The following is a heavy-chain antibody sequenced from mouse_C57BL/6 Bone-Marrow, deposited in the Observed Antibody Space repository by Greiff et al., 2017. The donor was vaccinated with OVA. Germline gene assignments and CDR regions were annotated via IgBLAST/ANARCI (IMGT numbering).Heavy chain of an antibody. J-gene: IGHJ2*01. CDR3: ARSLLYYYGSSFYFDY. D-gene: IGHD1-1*01. CDR1: GYTFTSYW. V-gene: IGHV1-53*01. Sequence: QVQLQQPGTELVKPGASVKLSCKASGYTFTSYWMHWGKQRPGQGLEWIGNINPSNGGTNSNEKFKSKATLTVDKSSSTAYMQLSSLTSEDSAVYYCARSLLYYYGSSFYFDYWGQGTTLTVSS. CDR2: INPSNGGT.